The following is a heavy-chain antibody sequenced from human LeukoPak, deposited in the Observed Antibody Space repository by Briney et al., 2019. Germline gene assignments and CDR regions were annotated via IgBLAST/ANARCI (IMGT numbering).Heavy chain of an antibody. Sequence: PSETLSLTCAVYGGSFSGYYWSWIRQPPGKGLEWIGEINHSGSTYYNPSLKSRVTISVDTSKNQFSLKLSSVTAADTAVYYCARVSSGYDFCSDWGQGTLVTVSS. D-gene: IGHD5-12*01. CDR2: INHSGST. CDR3: ARVSSGYDFCSD. J-gene: IGHJ4*02. CDR1: GGSFSGYY. V-gene: IGHV4-34*01.